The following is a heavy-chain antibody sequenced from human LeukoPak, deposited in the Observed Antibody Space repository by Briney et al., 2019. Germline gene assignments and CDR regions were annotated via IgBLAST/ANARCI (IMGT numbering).Heavy chain of an antibody. V-gene: IGHV3-23*01. CDR2: ITGSGDST. J-gene: IGHJ4*02. CDR1: GFTFSSYA. D-gene: IGHD4-23*01. Sequence: PGGSLRLSCAASGFTFSSYAMNWVRQAPGKGLEWVSVITGSGDSTSNADSVKGRFTISRDNSKNTLYLQMNSLRAEDAAVYYCAKEGGGGSYYFDYWGQGTLVTVSS. CDR3: AKEGGGGSYYFDY.